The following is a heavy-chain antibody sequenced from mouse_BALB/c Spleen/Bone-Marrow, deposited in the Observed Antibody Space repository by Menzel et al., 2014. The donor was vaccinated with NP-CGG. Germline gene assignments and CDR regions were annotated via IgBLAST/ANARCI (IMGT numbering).Heavy chain of an antibody. CDR1: GFNIKDIY. V-gene: IGHV14-3*02. D-gene: IGHD2-4*01. CDR3: ASYHYGYYFDY. Sequence: VQLEESGAELVKPGASAKLSCTASGFNIKDIYMHWVKQRPEQGLEWIGRIDPANGNIKYDPKFQGRATITADTSSNTAYLQLSRLTSEDTAVYYCASYHYGYYFDYWGQGTTLTVSS. J-gene: IGHJ2*01. CDR2: IDPANGNI.